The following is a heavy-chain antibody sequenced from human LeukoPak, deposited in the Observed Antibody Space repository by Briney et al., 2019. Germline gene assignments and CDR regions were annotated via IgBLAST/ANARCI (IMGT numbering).Heavy chain of an antibody. J-gene: IGHJ4*02. CDR1: GLTVSRNY. CDR2: LYSDGPT. V-gene: IGHV3-53*01. D-gene: IGHD3-10*01. Sequence: GGSLRLSCLVSGLTVSRNYMSWVRQARGKGLEWVSVLYSDGPTYYADSVKGRFTISRDNSKNTLYLQMNVLTADDTAVYYCARVMVRPAKEDYFDYWGQGTLVTVSS. CDR3: ARVMVRPAKEDYFDY.